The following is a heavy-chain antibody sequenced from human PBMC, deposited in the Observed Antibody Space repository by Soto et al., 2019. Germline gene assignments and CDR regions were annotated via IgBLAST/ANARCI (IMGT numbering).Heavy chain of an antibody. CDR1: GGSISSTNW. V-gene: IGHV4-4*02. Sequence: SETLSLTCAVSGGSISSTNWWSWVRQPPGKGLEWIGEIYHSGSTNYNPSLKSRVTILVDKSKNQFSLKLSSVTAADTAVYYCAREGDGDYLSPSYYYNMDVWGQGTTVTVSS. CDR2: IYHSGST. CDR3: AREGDGDYLSPSYYYNMDV. D-gene: IGHD4-17*01. J-gene: IGHJ6*02.